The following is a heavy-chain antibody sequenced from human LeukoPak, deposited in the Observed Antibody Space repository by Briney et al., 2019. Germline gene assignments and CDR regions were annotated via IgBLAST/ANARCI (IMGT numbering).Heavy chain of an antibody. Sequence: GGSLRLSCAASGFTFSSYVMHWVRQAPGKGLEWVAVIWYDGSNKYYADSVKGRFTISRDNSKNTLYLQMNSLRAEDTAVYYCARELSPVVKYYFDDWGQGTLVTVSS. J-gene: IGHJ4*02. CDR1: GFTFSSYV. V-gene: IGHV3-33*01. CDR3: ARELSPVVKYYFDD. CDR2: IWYDGSNK. D-gene: IGHD3-22*01.